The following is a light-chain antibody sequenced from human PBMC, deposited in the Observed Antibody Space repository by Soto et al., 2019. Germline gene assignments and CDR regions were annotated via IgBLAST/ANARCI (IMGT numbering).Light chain of an antibody. J-gene: IGKJ4*01. Sequence: EIVMTQSPATLSVSPGERATLSCRASQSVSSKLTWYQQKPGQPPRLLIYGASTRATGIPARFSGSGSGTEFTLTISSLQSENYAVYYCQQYINWPPLTFGGGIKVEIK. CDR1: QSVSSK. CDR2: GAS. CDR3: QQYINWPPLT. V-gene: IGKV3-15*01.